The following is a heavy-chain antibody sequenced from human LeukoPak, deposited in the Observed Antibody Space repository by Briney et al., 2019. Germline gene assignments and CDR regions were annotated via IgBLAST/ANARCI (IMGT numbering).Heavy chain of an antibody. CDR3: ASMTTVTTGDYYGMDV. CDR1: GGSFSGYY. Sequence: SETLSLTCAVYGGSFSGYYWSWLRQPPGKGLEWIGEINHSGSTNYNPSLKSRVTISVDTSKNQFSLKLSSVTAADTAVYYCASMTTVTTGDYYGMDVWGQGTTVTVSS. J-gene: IGHJ6*02. CDR2: INHSGST. V-gene: IGHV4-34*09. D-gene: IGHD4-17*01.